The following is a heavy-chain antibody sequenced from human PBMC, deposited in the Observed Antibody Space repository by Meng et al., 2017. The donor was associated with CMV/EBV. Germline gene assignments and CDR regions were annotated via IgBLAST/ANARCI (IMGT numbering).Heavy chain of an antibody. D-gene: IGHD6-6*01. Sequence: ASVKVSCKASGYTFTSYDINWVRQATGQGLEWMGWMNPNSGKTGYAQKFQGRVTMTRNTSISTAYMELSSLRSEDTAVYYCARGHPQGQLAYYYYGMDVWGQGTTVTVSS. CDR2: MNPNSGKT. CDR3: ARGHPQGQLAYYYYGMDV. V-gene: IGHV1-8*01. J-gene: IGHJ6*02. CDR1: GYTFTSYD.